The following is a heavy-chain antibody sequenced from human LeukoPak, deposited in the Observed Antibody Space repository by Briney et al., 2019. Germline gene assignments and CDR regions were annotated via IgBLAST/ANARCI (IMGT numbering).Heavy chain of an antibody. CDR2: VSHDGSTK. CDR3: ARDLDYYDSSGYNPGLFDY. CDR1: GFTFSNYG. D-gene: IGHD3-22*01. J-gene: IGHJ4*02. V-gene: IGHV3-30*03. Sequence: GGSLRLSCAASGFTFSNYGMHWVRQAPGKGLEWVAVVSHDGSTKFYADSVKGRSTISRDNAKNSLYLQMNSLRAEDTAVYYCARDLDYYDSSGYNPGLFDYWGQGTLVTVSS.